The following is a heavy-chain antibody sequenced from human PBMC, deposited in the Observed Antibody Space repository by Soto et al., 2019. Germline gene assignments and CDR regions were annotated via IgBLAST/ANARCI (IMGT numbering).Heavy chain of an antibody. Sequence: GASVKVSCKASGGTFSSYTISWVRQAPGQGLEWMGRIIPILGIANYAQKFQGRVTITADKSTSTAYMELSSLRSEDTAVYYCAREADENIYFDYWGQGTLVTVSS. CDR2: IIPILGIA. CDR1: GGTFSSYT. CDR3: AREADENIYFDY. D-gene: IGHD2-15*01. V-gene: IGHV1-69*04. J-gene: IGHJ4*02.